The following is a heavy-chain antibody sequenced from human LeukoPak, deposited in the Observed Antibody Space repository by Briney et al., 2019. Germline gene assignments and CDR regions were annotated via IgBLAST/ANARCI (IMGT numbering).Heavy chain of an antibody. CDR1: GGSISSYY. CDR2: IYYSRST. J-gene: IGHJ5*02. D-gene: IGHD2-2*01. Sequence: SETLSLTCTVSGGSISSYYWRWIRQPPGKGLEWIGYIYYSRSTNYNPSLKSRVTISVDTSKNQFSLKLSSVTAADTAVYYCARAIGEYCSSTSCYWSGYNWFDPWGQGTLVTVSS. V-gene: IGHV4-59*01. CDR3: ARAIGEYCSSTSCYWSGYNWFDP.